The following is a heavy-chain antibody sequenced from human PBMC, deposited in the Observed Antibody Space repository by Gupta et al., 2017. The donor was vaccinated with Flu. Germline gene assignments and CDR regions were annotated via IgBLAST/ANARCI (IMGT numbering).Heavy chain of an antibody. J-gene: IGHJ5*02. CDR2: INACIQNI. CDR3: ARSSFYGSGSLFSFDP. V-gene: IGHV1-3*01. D-gene: IGHD3-10*01. Sequence: QVQLVQSGAEVHKPGASGKISCTASGYSFTKYALHWVRQAHGQRPELLGWINACIQNIRYSQKFQGRVTISRDASANTSYMELSSLKSEDTAVYYCARSSFYGSGSLFSFDPWCQGTLVTVSS. CDR1: GYSFTKYA.